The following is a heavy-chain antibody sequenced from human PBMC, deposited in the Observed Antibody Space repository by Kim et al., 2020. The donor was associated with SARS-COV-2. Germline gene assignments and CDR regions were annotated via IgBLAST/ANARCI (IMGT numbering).Heavy chain of an antibody. CDR3: AKAFGYGGNSFGNYYYYY. CDR2: ISYDGSNK. J-gene: IGHJ6*01. Sequence: LSLTCAASGFTFSSYGMHWVRQAPGKGLEWVAVISYDGSNKYYADSVKGRFTISRDNSKNTLYLQMNSLRAEDTAVYYCAKAFGYGGNSFGNYYYYY. CDR1: GFTFSSYG. V-gene: IGHV3-30*18. D-gene: IGHD4-17*01.